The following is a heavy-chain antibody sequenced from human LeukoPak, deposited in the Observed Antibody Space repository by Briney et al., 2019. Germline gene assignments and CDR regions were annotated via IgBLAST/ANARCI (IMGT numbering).Heavy chain of an antibody. CDR3: ARGGRATVTPYY. J-gene: IGHJ4*02. V-gene: IGHV3-66*01. CDR2: IYSGGST. Sequence: GGSLRLSCAASGFTVSSNYMSWVRQAPGKGLECVSVIYSGGSTYYADSVKGRFTISRDNSKNTLYLQMNSPRAEDTAVYYCARGGRATVTPYYWGQGTLVTVSS. CDR1: GFTVSSNY. D-gene: IGHD4-17*01.